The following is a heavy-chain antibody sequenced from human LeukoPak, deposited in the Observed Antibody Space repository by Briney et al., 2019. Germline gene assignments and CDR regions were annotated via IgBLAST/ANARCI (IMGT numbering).Heavy chain of an antibody. J-gene: IGHJ4*02. D-gene: IGHD6-19*01. CDR3: AKGNSDWSGPTGVFDY. Sequence: QPGGSLRLSCAASGFTFSNYAMSWVRQAPGQGPEWVSAISGSGGSTYHADSVKGRFTISRDNSKNTLYLQMNSLRVEDTAVYYCAKGNSDWSGPTGVFDYWGQGALVTGSS. V-gene: IGHV3-23*01. CDR2: ISGSGGST. CDR1: GFTFSNYA.